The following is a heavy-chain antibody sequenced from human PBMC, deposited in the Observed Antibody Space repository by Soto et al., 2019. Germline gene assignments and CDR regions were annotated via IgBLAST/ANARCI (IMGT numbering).Heavy chain of an antibody. CDR2: IFYSGST. D-gene: IGHD2-8*01. J-gene: IGHJ4*02. V-gene: IGHV4-4*02. Sequence: QVQLQESGPGLVNPSGTLSLTCAVSGGSLSSSSWWSWVRQPSGKTLEWLGEIFYSGSTKYNPSLNSRVTISADQSKNDFSLRLSSVTAADTAVYYCVHHGGVPYYHDFWGQGMLVTVSS. CDR1: GGSLSSSSW. CDR3: VHHGGVPYYHDF.